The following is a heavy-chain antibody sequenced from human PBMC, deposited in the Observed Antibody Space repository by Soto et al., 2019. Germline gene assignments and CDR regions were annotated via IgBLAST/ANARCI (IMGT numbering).Heavy chain of an antibody. Sequence: GASVKVSCKASGYTFTGYYMHWVRQAPGQGLEWMGWINPNSGGTNYAQKFQGWVTMTRDTSISTAYMELSRLRSDDTAVYYCARDVKYYYGSGSYSAFDYWGQGTLVTVS. CDR3: ARDVKYYYGSGSYSAFDY. CDR2: INPNSGGT. CDR1: GYTFTGYY. V-gene: IGHV1-2*04. D-gene: IGHD3-10*01. J-gene: IGHJ4*02.